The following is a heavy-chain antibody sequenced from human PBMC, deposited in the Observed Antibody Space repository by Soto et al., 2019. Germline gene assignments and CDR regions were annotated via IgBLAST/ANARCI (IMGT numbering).Heavy chain of an antibody. V-gene: IGHV2-5*02. CDR3: VRLLWFGELT. D-gene: IGHD3-10*01. CDR1: GFSLSTSGVG. J-gene: IGHJ4*02. CDR2: IYWDGDK. Sequence: QITLKESGPPLVKPTQTLTLTCTISGFSLSTSGVGVGWIRQPPGKALDWLALIYWDGDKRFSPSLKSRLTHPQDPSKNQVVLTMTNMDPVDTATYYCVRLLWFGELTWGQGTLVTVSS.